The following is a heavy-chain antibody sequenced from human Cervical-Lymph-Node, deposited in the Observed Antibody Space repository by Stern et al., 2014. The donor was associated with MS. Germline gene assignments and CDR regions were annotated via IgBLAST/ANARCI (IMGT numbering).Heavy chain of an antibody. CDR1: GFSLSSTGVG. CDR2: VYWDDDE. D-gene: IGHD5-18*01. J-gene: IGHJ4*02. V-gene: IGHV2-5*02. CDR3: AHITSSRRVQLGLRVRSQYYFDY. Sequence: QITLKESGPTLVKPTQTLTLTCTFSGFSLSSTGVGVAWIRQPPGKALERLGLVYWDDDERYSPSLKSRLTITKDTSKGQVVLTMTNMDPVDTATYFCAHITSSRRVQLGLRVRSQYYFDYWGQGIRVTVSS.